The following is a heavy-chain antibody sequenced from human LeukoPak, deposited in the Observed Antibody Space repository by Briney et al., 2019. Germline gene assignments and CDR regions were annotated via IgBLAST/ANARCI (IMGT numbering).Heavy chain of an antibody. Sequence: ASVKVSCKASGYTFTSYYIHWVRQAPGQGLEWMGIINPSGGSTNYAQKFQGRVTMTRDTSTSTVYMELSSLRSEDTAVYYCARDRSVNYDFWSGPGYFQHWGQGTLVTVSS. CDR1: GYTFTSYY. J-gene: IGHJ1*01. CDR3: ARDRSVNYDFWSGPGYFQH. V-gene: IGHV1-46*01. CDR2: INPSGGST. D-gene: IGHD3-3*01.